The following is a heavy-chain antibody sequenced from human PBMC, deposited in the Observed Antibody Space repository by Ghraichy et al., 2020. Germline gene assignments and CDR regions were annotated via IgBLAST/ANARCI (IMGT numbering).Heavy chain of an antibody. CDR1: GFTLSRHW. Sequence: GESLNISCAASGFTLSRHWMSWVRQAPGKGLEWVANIKQDGSMKYYVDSVKGRFTISRDNAKNSVFLHMNSLRAEDTAVYFCVRDYPSSDYWGQGTLVTVSS. CDR2: IKQDGSMK. CDR3: VRDYPSSDY. J-gene: IGHJ4*02. V-gene: IGHV3-7*03.